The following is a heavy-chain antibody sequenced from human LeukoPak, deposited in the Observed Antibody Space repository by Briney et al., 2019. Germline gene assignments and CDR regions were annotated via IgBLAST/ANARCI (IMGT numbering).Heavy chain of an antibody. J-gene: IGHJ4*02. Sequence: ASVKVSCKASGGTFSNSAINWVRQAPGQGLEWVGGLIPMFGTTTSAQKFQARVTITTDESTSTAYMELSSLRSQDTAVYYCTAAAVSDYFDSSDYFSFDQWGQGTLVTVSS. V-gene: IGHV1-69*05. CDR1: GGTFSNSA. D-gene: IGHD3-22*01. CDR2: LIPMFGTT. CDR3: TAAAVSDYFDSSDYFSFDQ.